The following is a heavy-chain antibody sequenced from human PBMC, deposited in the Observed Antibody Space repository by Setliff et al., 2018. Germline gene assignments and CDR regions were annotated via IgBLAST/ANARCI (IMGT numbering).Heavy chain of an antibody. CDR3: AKSPVRFGIDVVIPSYFDS. D-gene: IGHD3-16*02. V-gene: IGHV3-74*01. CDR2: INGDGTIT. CDR1: GFSFNKYW. J-gene: IGHJ4*02. Sequence: GGSLRLSCTVYGFSFNKYWMYWVRQAPGKGLEWVSRINGDGTITNYADPVKGRFTVSRDNTKNTLYLQMNDLRAEDTAIYYCAKSPVRFGIDVVIPSYFDSWGPGTLVTVSS.